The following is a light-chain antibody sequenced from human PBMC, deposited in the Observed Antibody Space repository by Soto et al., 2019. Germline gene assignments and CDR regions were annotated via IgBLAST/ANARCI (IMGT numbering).Light chain of an antibody. V-gene: IGLV1-44*01. CDR2: NNN. CDR3: AAWDDSLNGVV. J-gene: IGLJ3*02. Sequence: QSVLTQPPSASGTPGQRVTIACSGSSYNIGSTTVKWYQQLPGTAPKLLIYNNNQRPSGVPDRFSGSKSGTSASLAISGLQSEDEADYYRAAWDDSLNGVVFGGGTKVTVL. CDR1: SYNIGSTT.